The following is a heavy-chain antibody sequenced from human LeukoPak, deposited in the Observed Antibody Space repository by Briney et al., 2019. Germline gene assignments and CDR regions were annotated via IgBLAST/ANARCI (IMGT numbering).Heavy chain of an antibody. V-gene: IGHV4-59*08. D-gene: IGHD3-3*02. J-gene: IGHJ4*02. CDR2: IFYSGST. CDR1: GGSISSYY. Sequence: SETLSLTCTVSGGSISSYYWSWIRQPPGKGLEWIGYIFYSGSTNYNPSLESRATISLDTSKNQFSLHLTSVTAADTAVYYCARQLAGLAPPGFIDSWGQGTLVTVSS. CDR3: ARQLAGLAPPGFIDS.